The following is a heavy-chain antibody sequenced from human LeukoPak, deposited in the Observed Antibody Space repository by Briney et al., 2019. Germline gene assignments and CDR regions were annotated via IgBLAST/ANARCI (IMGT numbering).Heavy chain of an antibody. V-gene: IGHV3-74*01. CDR3: ARDLGYCSGGTCP. CDR2: ISSDGTST. CDR1: GFTFSSYR. Sequence: GGSLRLSCVASGFTFSSYRMHWVRQAPGKGLVRVSRISSDGTSTSYADSVKGQFTISRDNAKNTLYLQMNSLRAEDTAVYYCARDLGYCSGGTCPWGQGTLVTVSS. D-gene: IGHD2-15*01. J-gene: IGHJ5*02.